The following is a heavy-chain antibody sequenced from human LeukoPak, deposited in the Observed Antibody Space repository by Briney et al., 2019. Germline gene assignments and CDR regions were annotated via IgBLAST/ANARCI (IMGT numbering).Heavy chain of an antibody. V-gene: IGHV4-59*08. CDR2: IYYSGST. J-gene: IGHJ6*02. CDR3: AGGVYSSGWYSHWYYYGMDV. CDR1: GVSISSYY. D-gene: IGHD6-19*01. Sequence: SETLSLTCTVSGVSISSYYWSWIRQPPGKGLEWIGYIYYSGSTNYNPSLKSRVTISVDTSKNQFSLKLSSVTAADTAVYYCAGGVYSSGWYSHWYYYGMDVWGQGTTVTVSS.